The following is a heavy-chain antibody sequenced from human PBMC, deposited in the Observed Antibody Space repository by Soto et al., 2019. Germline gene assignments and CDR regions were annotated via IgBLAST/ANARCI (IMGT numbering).Heavy chain of an antibody. V-gene: IGHV3-30-3*01. CDR3: AKDIVVVVAATEHNWFDP. J-gene: IGHJ5*02. D-gene: IGHD2-15*01. CDR2: ISYDGNNK. CDR1: GFTYSTYT. Sequence: GGSLRLSCAASGFTYSTYTMHWVRQAPGKGLEWVAVISYDGNNKFYADSVKGRFTISRDSTKQTLYLQMNSLRPDDTAMYYCAKDIVVVVAATEHNWFDPWGQGTLVTVSS.